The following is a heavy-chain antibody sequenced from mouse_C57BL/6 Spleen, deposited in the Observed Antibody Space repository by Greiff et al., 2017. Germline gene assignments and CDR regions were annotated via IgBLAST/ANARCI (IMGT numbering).Heavy chain of an antibody. J-gene: IGHJ1*03. D-gene: IGHD1-1*01. CDR2: IDPSDSYT. Sequence: QVQLQQPGAELVMPGASVKLSCKASGYTFTSYWMHWVKQRPGQGLEWIGKIDPSDSYTNYNQKFKGKSTLTVDKSSSTAYMQLSSLTSEDSAVYYCARGGSSYSNWYFDVWGTGTTVTVSS. CDR3: ARGGSSYSNWYFDV. V-gene: IGHV1-69*01. CDR1: GYTFTSYW.